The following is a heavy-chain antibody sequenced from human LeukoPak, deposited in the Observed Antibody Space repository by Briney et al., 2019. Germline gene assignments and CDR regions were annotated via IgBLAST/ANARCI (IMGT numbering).Heavy chain of an antibody. CDR3: ARGNSSSWPLDY. D-gene: IGHD6-13*01. CDR2: IYTSGST. CDR1: GGSISSGSYY. J-gene: IGHJ4*02. Sequence: SETLSLTCTVSGGSISSGSYYWSWLRQPAGKGLEWIGRIYTSGSTNYNPSLKSRLTMSVDTSKNQFSLKMSSVTAADTAVYYCARGNSSSWPLDYWGQGTLVTVSS. V-gene: IGHV4-61*02.